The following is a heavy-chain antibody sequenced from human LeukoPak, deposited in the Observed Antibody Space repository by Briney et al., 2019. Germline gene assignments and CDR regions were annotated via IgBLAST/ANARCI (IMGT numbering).Heavy chain of an antibody. D-gene: IGHD3-3*01. Sequence: PGRSLRLSCAASGFTFSSYAMHWVRQAPGKGLEWVAVISYDGSNKYYADSVKGRFTISRDNSKNTLYLQMNSLRAEDTAVYYCARVDYDFWSGYPDAFDIWGQGTMVTVSS. J-gene: IGHJ3*02. CDR1: GFTFSSYA. CDR2: ISYDGSNK. CDR3: ARVDYDFWSGYPDAFDI. V-gene: IGHV3-30*04.